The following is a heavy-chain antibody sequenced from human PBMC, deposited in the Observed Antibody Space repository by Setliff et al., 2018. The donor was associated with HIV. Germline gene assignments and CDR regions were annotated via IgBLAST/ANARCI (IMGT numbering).Heavy chain of an antibody. CDR3: ARDYYYYGSGSFGLDY. J-gene: IGHJ4*02. Sequence: ASVKVSCKASGYTFINNYIHWVRQAPGQGLEWMGIINPSGGSTSYAQKFQGRVTMTRDTSTSTAYMELSSLRSEDTAVYYCARDYYYYGSGSFGLDYWGQGTPVTVSS. CDR1: GYTFINNY. D-gene: IGHD3-10*01. CDR2: INPSGGST. V-gene: IGHV1-46*01.